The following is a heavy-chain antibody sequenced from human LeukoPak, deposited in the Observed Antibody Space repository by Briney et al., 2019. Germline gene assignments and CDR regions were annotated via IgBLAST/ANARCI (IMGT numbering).Heavy chain of an antibody. Sequence: PGGSLRLSCAASGFTFSSYAMSWVRQPPGRGLEWVSALSGSGGSTDYADSVKGRFTISRDNSNNTLSLQMNGLIAEDTAGYYCSKEQYCGSYFARSGDYFDYWGQGTLVTVSS. J-gene: IGHJ4*02. CDR2: LSGSGGST. V-gene: IGHV3-23*01. D-gene: IGHD1-26*01. CDR3: SKEQYCGSYFARSGDYFDY. CDR1: GFTFSSYA.